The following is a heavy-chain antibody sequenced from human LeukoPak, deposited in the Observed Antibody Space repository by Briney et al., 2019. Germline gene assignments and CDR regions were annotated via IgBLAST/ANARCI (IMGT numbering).Heavy chain of an antibody. D-gene: IGHD2-2*01. Sequence: GESLKISCKGSGYSFTSYWIGWVRQMPGKGLEWMGIIYPGDSDTRYSPSFQGQVTISADKSISTAYLQWSSLKASDTAMYYCARQVEYQLLSVSDYYYYYMDVWGKGTTVTVYS. CDR1: GYSFTSYW. V-gene: IGHV5-51*01. CDR2: IYPGDSDT. J-gene: IGHJ6*03. CDR3: ARQVEYQLLSVSDYYYYYMDV.